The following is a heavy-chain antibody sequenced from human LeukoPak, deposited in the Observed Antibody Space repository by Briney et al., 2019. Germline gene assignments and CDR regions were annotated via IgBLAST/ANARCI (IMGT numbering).Heavy chain of an antibody. J-gene: IGHJ6*03. CDR3: ARSIKRVYDFWSGYYKDYYYYMDV. V-gene: IGHV1-8*03. CDR2: MNPNSGNT. CDR1: GYTFTSYD. D-gene: IGHD3-3*01. Sequence: GASVKVSCKASGYTFTSYDINWVRQATGQGLEWMGWMNPNSGNTGYAQKFQGRVTITRNTSISTAYMELSSLRSEDTAVYYCARSIKRVYDFWSGYYKDYYYYMDVWGKGTTVTVSS.